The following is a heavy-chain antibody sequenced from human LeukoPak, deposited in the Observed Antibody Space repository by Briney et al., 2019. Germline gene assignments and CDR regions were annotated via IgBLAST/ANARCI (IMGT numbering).Heavy chain of an antibody. Sequence: SETLSLTCAVYGGSFSGYYWSWIRQPPGKGLEWIGGIYHSGNTNHNPSLKSRVTISVDTSKSQFSLKLNSVTAADTAVYYCARGDSSGWYRNFDYWGQGTLVTVSS. CDR2: IYHSGNT. J-gene: IGHJ4*02. D-gene: IGHD6-19*01. CDR1: GGSFSGYY. V-gene: IGHV4-34*01. CDR3: ARGDSSGWYRNFDY.